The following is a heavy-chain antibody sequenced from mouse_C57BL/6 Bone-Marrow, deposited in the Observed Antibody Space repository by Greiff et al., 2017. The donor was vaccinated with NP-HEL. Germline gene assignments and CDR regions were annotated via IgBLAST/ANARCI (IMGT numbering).Heavy chain of an antibody. V-gene: IGHV3-6*01. D-gene: IGHD2-4*01. Sequence: EVKLQESGPGLVKPSQSLSLTCSVTGYSITSGYYWNWIRQFPGNKLEWMGYISYDGSNNYNPSLKNRISITRDTSKNQFFLKLNSVTTEDTATYYCARDDDSSWFAYWGQGTLVTVSA. CDR2: ISYDGSN. J-gene: IGHJ3*01. CDR1: GYSITSGYY. CDR3: ARDDDSSWFAY.